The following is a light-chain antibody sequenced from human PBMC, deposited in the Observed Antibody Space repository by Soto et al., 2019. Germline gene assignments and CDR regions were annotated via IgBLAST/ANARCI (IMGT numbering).Light chain of an antibody. Sequence: DIQMTQSPSSLSASVGDRVTITCRASPGISNSLAWYQQKPGKAPYLLIFAAFTLRSGVPSRFSGSGSRTYFTITISSLQPEDVATYYCQNYNTAPLFGGGTKVEIK. CDR2: AAF. J-gene: IGKJ4*01. CDR1: PGISNS. V-gene: IGKV1-27*01. CDR3: QNYNTAPL.